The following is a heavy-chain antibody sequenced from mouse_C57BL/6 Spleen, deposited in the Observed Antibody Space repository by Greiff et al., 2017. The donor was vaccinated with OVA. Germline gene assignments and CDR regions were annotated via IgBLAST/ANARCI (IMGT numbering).Heavy chain of an antibody. J-gene: IGHJ2*01. CDR1: GYTFTSYW. CDR3: ARWDYLDY. CDR2: IDPSDSET. Sequence: VQLQQPGAELVRPGSSVKLSCKASGYTFTSYWMHWVKQRPIKGLEWIGNIDPSDSETHYNQKFKDKATLTVDKSSSPAYMQLSSLTSDDSAVYYCARWDYLDYWGQGTTLTVSS. V-gene: IGHV1-52*01. D-gene: IGHD4-1*01.